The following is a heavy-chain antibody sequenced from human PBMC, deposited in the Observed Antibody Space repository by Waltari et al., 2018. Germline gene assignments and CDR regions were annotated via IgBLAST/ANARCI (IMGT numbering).Heavy chain of an antibody. Sequence: EVRLVEPGGVLVQPGGWLRLLCPDSGFPVSSDSMNRLRQAPGKGLEWVSVMYSGGSANYTASVKGRFIVSRDNSRNTLYLQMNGLRADDTAIYYCASGHRGSRPLWGQGTLVTVSS. CDR2: MYSGGSA. D-gene: IGHD3-10*01. CDR1: GFPVSSDS. V-gene: IGHV3-53*01. CDR3: ASGHRGSRPL. J-gene: IGHJ4*02.